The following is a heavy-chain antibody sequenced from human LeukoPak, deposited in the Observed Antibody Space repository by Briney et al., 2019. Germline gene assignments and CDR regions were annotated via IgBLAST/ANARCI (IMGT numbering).Heavy chain of an antibody. CDR2: ISGSGGST. J-gene: IGHJ4*02. V-gene: IGHV3-23*01. CDR1: GFTFSSYA. Sequence: GGSLRLSCAASGFTFSSYAMSWLRQAPGKGLKWVSAISGSGGSTYYADSVEGRFTISGDNSKNTLYLQMNSLRAEDTAVYYCAKQPAPYYYDTFNGFDYWGQGTLVTVSS. CDR3: AKQPAPYYYDTFNGFDY. D-gene: IGHD3-22*01.